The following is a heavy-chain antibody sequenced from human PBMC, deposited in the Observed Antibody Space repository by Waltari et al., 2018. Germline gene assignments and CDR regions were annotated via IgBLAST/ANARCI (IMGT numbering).Heavy chain of an antibody. V-gene: IGHV1-2*02. J-gene: IGHJ6*02. CDR2: INPNSGGT. D-gene: IGHD3-10*01. CDR3: ARVGNYYYYGMDV. CDR1: GYTFTGYY. Sequence: QVQLVQSGAEVKKPGASVKVSCKASGYTFTGYYMHWVRQAPGQGLEWMGWINPNSGGTNYAQKFQGRVTITADESTSTAYMELSSLRSEDTAVYYCARVGNYYYYGMDVWGQGTTVTVSS.